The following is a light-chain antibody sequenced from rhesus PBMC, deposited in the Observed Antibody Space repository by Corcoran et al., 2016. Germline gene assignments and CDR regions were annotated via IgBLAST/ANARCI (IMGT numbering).Light chain of an antibody. J-gene: IGKJ3*01. CDR1: QRTKSG. CDR3: QQGFNTPFT. CDR2: AAS. V-gene: IGKV1-18*01. Sequence: DIQMTQSPSSLSASVGDKGNITCRASQRTKSGYAWSHQKPRKAPRRLIYAASTLQSGVPSRVSGRGSGTDYTLASSSLQPEDFATYYCQQGFNTPFTFGPGTKLDIE.